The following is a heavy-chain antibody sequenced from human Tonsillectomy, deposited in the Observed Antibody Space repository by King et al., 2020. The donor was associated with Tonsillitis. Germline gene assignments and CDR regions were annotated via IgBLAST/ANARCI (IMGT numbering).Heavy chain of an antibody. CDR2: ISYDGSNK. CDR1: GFTFSSYA. CDR3: ARDWLSRITGTMYDAFDI. Sequence: VQLVESGGGVVQPGRSLRLSCAASGFTFSSYAMHWVRQAPGKGLEWVAVISYDGSNKYYADSVKGRITISRDNSKNTMYLQMNSLRAEDTAVYYCARDWLSRITGTMYDAFDIWGQGTMVTVSS. D-gene: IGHD1-7*01. J-gene: IGHJ3*02. V-gene: IGHV3-30*04.